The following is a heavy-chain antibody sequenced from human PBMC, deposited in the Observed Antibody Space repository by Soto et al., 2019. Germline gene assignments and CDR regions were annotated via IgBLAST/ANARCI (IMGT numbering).Heavy chain of an antibody. D-gene: IGHD3-22*01. CDR2: ISYDGSNK. V-gene: IGHV3-30-3*01. CDR1: GFTFSSYA. Sequence: GGSLRLSCAASGFTFSSYAMHWVRQAPGKGLEWVAVISYDGSNKYYADSVKGRFTISRDNSKNTLYLQMNSLRAEDTAVYYCARSEPDAMLVVVMPFAYWXQGTLVTVSS. CDR3: ARSEPDAMLVVVMPFAY. J-gene: IGHJ4*02.